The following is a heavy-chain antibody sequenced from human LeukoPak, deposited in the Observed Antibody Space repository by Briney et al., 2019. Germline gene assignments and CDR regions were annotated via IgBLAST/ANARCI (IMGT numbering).Heavy chain of an antibody. D-gene: IGHD3-10*01. CDR3: AKGALPSYYGSGSFFDY. CDR1: GFTFDDYA. V-gene: IGHV3-9*01. J-gene: IGHJ4*02. Sequence: GGSLRLSCAASGFTFDDYAMHWVRQAPGKGLEWVSGISWNSGSIGYADSVRGRFTISRDNAKNSLYLQMNSLRAEDTALYYCAKGALPSYYGSGSFFDYWGQGTLVTVSS. CDR2: ISWNSGSI.